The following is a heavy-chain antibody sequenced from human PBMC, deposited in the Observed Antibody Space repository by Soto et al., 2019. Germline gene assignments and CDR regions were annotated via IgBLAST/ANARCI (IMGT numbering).Heavy chain of an antibody. V-gene: IGHV2-5*02. Sequence: SGPTLVKPTQTLTLTCTFSGFSLSTSGVGVGWIRQPPGKALEWLALIYWDDDKRYSPSLKSRLTITKDTSKNQVVLTMTNKDPVDTATYYCAHSKVAAAGTTHRWFWFDPWGQGTLVTVSS. D-gene: IGHD6-13*01. CDR1: GFSLSTSGVG. CDR2: IYWDDDK. J-gene: IGHJ5*02. CDR3: AHSKVAAAGTTHRWFWFDP.